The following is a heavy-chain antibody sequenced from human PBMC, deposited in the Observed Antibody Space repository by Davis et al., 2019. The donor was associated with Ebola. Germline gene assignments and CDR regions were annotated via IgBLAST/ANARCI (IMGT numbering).Heavy chain of an antibody. V-gene: IGHV1-69*06. CDR2: IIPIFGTA. CDR3: ARDGIAVAGPPYYGMDV. Sequence: AASVKVSCKASGGTFSSYAISWVRQAPGQGLEWMGGIIPIFGTANYAQKFQGRVTITADKSTSTAYMELSSLRSEDTAVYYCARDGIAVAGPPYYGMDVWGQGTTVTVSS. CDR1: GGTFSSYA. J-gene: IGHJ6*02. D-gene: IGHD6-19*01.